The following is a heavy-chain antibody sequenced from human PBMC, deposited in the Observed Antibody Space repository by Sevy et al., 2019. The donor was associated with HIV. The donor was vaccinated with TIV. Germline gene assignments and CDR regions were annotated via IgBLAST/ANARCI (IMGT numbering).Heavy chain of an antibody. V-gene: IGHV1-69*13. CDR1: GGTFSSYA. Sequence: ASVKVSCKASGGTFSSYAISWVRQAPGQGLEWMGGIIPIFGTANYAQKIQGRVTITADESTSTAYMELSSLRSEDTAVYYCASPGGLYDSSGYYRPYFDYWGQGTLVTVSS. D-gene: IGHD3-22*01. CDR2: IIPIFGTA. CDR3: ASPGGLYDSSGYYRPYFDY. J-gene: IGHJ4*02.